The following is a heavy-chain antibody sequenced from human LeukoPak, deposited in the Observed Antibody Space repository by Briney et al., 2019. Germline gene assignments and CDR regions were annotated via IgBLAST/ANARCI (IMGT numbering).Heavy chain of an antibody. D-gene: IGHD4-17*01. J-gene: IGHJ4*02. CDR2: MNPNSGNT. V-gene: IGHV1-8*01. CDR3: ARVVNGDYPPDY. Sequence: ASVKVSSKASGYTFTSYDINWVRQATGQGLEWMGWMNPNSGNTGYAQKFQGRVTVTRNTSISTAYMELSSLRSEDTAVYYCARVVNGDYPPDYWGQGTLVTVSS. CDR1: GYTFTSYD.